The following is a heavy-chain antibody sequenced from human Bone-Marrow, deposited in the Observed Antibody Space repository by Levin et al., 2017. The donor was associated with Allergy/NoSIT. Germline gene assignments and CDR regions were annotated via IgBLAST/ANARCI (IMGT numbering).Heavy chain of an antibody. Sequence: PSETLSLTCTVSGGSISSSSYYWGWIRQPPGKGLEWIGSIYYSGSTYYNPSLKSRVTISVDTSKNQFSLKLSSVTAADTAVYYCARPGVPLAAAGGFDYWGQGTLVTVSS. V-gene: IGHV4-39*01. CDR3: ARPGVPLAAAGGFDY. CDR1: GGSISSSSYY. D-gene: IGHD6-13*01. CDR2: IYYSGST. J-gene: IGHJ4*02.